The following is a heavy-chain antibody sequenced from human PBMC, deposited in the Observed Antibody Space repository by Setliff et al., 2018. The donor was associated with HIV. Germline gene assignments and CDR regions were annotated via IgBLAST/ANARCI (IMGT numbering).Heavy chain of an antibody. Sequence: GGSLRLSCEASGFTFSTYSMNWVRQAPGKGLEWVSSISSSSRSKYYADSVKGRFTISRDNSKNTLYLQMNSLRAEDTAVYYCARRGYSYGRGDAFDIWGQGTMVTVSS. CDR1: GFTFSTYS. V-gene: IGHV3-21*04. J-gene: IGHJ3*02. D-gene: IGHD5-18*01. CDR3: ARRGYSYGRGDAFDI. CDR2: ISSSSRSK.